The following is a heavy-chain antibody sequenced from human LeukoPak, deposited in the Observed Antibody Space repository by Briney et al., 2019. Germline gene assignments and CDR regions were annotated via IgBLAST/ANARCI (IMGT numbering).Heavy chain of an antibody. D-gene: IGHD3-22*01. Sequence: SETLSLTCTVSGYSISSGYYWSWIRQPAGKGLEWIGRIYTSGSTNYNPSLKSRVTMSVDTSKNQFSLKLSSVTAADTAVYYCARDLYYYDSSGYSRRFDYWGQGTLVTVSS. CDR1: GYSISSGYY. J-gene: IGHJ4*02. CDR2: IYTSGST. CDR3: ARDLYYYDSSGYSRRFDY. V-gene: IGHV4-4*07.